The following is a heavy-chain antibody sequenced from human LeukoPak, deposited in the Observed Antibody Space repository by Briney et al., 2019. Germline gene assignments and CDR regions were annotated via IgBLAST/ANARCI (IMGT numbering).Heavy chain of an antibody. Sequence: SETLSLTCTVSGGSISSSSYYWGWIRQPPGKGLEWIGSIYYSGSTYYNPSLKSRVTISVDTSKNQFSLKLSSVTAADTAVYYCASRSGSYYAFDIWGQGTIVTVSS. V-gene: IGHV4-39*01. CDR3: ASRSGSYYAFDI. CDR2: IYYSGST. J-gene: IGHJ3*02. D-gene: IGHD1-26*01. CDR1: GGSISSSSYY.